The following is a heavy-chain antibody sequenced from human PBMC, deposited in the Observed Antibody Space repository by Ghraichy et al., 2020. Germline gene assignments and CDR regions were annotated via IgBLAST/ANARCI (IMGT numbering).Heavy chain of an antibody. V-gene: IGHV1-2*02. D-gene: IGHD3-22*01. CDR3: ARVRLPGDSSGYYYVDSYYYGMDV. CDR2: INPNSGGT. CDR1: GYTFTGYY. J-gene: IGHJ6*02. Sequence: ASVKVSCKASGYTFTGYYMHWVRQAPGQGLEWMGWINPNSGGTNYAQKFQGRVTMTRDTSISTAYMELSRLRSDDTAVYYCARVRLPGDSSGYYYVDSYYYGMDVWGQGTTVTVSS.